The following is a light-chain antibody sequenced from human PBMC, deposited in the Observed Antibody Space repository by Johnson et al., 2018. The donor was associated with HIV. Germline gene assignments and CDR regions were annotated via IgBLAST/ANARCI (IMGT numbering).Light chain of an antibody. CDR2: END. J-gene: IGLJ1*01. Sequence: QSVLTQPPSVSAAPGQKVTISCSGSTSTIGNNYVSLYQVLPGTAPKLLIYENDKRPSGIPDRFSGSKSGTSATLGITGLQTGDEADYYCGTWETSLSAGGVFGTGTKVTVL. V-gene: IGLV1-51*02. CDR3: GTWETSLSAGGV. CDR1: TSTIGNNY.